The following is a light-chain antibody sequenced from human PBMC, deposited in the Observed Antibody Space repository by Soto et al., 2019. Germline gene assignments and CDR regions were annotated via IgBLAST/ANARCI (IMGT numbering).Light chain of an antibody. CDR3: LQHNTYPWT. CDR1: QAIRND. Sequence: DIQMTQSPSSLSASVVDRVTITCLASQAIRNDLGWYQQKPGKAPKRLIYAASSLDSEVPLRFSGSGSGTEFALTISSLQPEDFATYYCLQHNTYPWTFGQGTKVDIK. J-gene: IGKJ1*01. CDR2: AAS. V-gene: IGKV1-17*01.